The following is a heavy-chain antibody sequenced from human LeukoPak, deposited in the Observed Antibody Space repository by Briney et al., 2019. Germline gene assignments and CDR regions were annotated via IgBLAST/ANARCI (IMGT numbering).Heavy chain of an antibody. CDR1: GSTLTELS. Sequence: ASVKVSCKVSGSTLTELSMHWVRQAPGKGLEWMGGFDPEDGETIYAQKFQGRVTMTEDTSTDTAYMELSSLRSEDTAVYYCATPPPLLRYFDWLQGFDYWGQGTLVTVSS. J-gene: IGHJ4*02. V-gene: IGHV1-24*01. CDR2: FDPEDGET. D-gene: IGHD3-9*01. CDR3: ATPPPLLRYFDWLQGFDY.